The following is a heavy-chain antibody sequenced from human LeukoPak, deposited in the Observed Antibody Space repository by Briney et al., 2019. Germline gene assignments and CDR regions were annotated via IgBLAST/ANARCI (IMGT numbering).Heavy chain of an antibody. Sequence: ASVKVFCKASCYTFTSYGFSWVRHAPGQGLEWMGCISAYNGNTNFAQKLQGRVTMTTDTSTSTAYMELRSLRSDDTAVYYCARDSLGYCTSRTPCGAFDIWGQGTMVTVSS. CDR2: ISAYNGNT. D-gene: IGHD2-8*01. CDR1: CYTFTSYG. V-gene: IGHV1-18*01. J-gene: IGHJ3*02. CDR3: ARDSLGYCTSRTPCGAFDI.